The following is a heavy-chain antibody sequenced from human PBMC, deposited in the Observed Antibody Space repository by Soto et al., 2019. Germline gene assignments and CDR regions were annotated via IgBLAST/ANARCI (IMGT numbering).Heavy chain of an antibody. Sequence: QLQLQESGPGLVKPSETLSLTCTVSGGSISSSSYYWGWIRQPPGKGLEWIGSIYYSGSTYYNPSLKSRVTISVDTSKNQFSLKLSSVTAADTAVYYCASEGIAVAGKLEDYYYYGMDVWGQGTTVTVSS. CDR3: ASEGIAVAGKLEDYYYYGMDV. V-gene: IGHV4-39*01. CDR1: GGSISSSSYY. CDR2: IYYSGST. J-gene: IGHJ6*02. D-gene: IGHD6-19*01.